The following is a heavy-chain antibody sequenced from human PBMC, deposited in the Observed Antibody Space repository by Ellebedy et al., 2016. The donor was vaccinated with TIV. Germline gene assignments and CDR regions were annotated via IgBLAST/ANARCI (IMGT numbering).Heavy chain of an antibody. CDR2: ISYSMYYSGST. J-gene: IGHJ6*03. CDR3: ARHAATVGAPNMDV. D-gene: IGHD4-23*01. CDR1: GGSMNSYY. V-gene: IGHV4-59*08. Sequence: ESLKISCTVSGGSMNSYYWSWIRQPPVKGLEWIGYISYSMYYSGSTNYNPSLKSRVTISVDTSKNRFSLKLSSVTAPDTAVYYCARHAATVGAPNMDVWGRGTTVTVSS.